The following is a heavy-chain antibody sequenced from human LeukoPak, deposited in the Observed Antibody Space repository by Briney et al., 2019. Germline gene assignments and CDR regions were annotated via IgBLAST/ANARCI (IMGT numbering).Heavy chain of an antibody. V-gene: IGHV1-2*02. CDR3: ARRAVYYYYAMDV. J-gene: IGHJ6*02. CDR1: GYTFTGYY. Sequence: ASVKVSCKASGYTFTGYYMHWVRQAPGQGLEWMGWINPNSGGTTYAQKFQGRVTMTSDTSISTAYMELSSLKSDDPAVYYCARRAVYYYYAMDVWGQGSTVTVSS. CDR2: INPNSGGT. D-gene: IGHD6-25*01.